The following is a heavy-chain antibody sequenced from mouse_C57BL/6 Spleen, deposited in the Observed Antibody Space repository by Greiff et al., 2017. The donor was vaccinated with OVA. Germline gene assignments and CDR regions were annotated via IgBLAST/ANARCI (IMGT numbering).Heavy chain of an antibody. V-gene: IGHV5-4*01. CDR3: ARWPDGYYSWFAY. D-gene: IGHD2-3*01. CDR2: ISDGGSYT. Sequence: EVQVVESGGGLVKPGGSLKLSCAASGFTFSSYAMSWVRQTPEKRLEWVATISDGGSYTYSPDNVKGRFTISRDNAKNNLYLQMSHLKSEDTAMYYCARWPDGYYSWFAYWGQGTLVTVSA. J-gene: IGHJ3*01. CDR1: GFTFSSYA.